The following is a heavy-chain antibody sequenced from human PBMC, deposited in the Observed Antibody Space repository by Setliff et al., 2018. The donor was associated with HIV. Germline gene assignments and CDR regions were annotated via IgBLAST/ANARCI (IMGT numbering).Heavy chain of an antibody. J-gene: IGHJ5*02. CDR2: IYYSGTT. V-gene: IGHV4-31*03. CDR3: ACRMTIFGVDSNGWFDP. CDR1: GGSISSGAYY. D-gene: IGHD3-3*01. Sequence: PSETLSLTCTVSGGSISSGAYYWGWIRQHPGKGLEWIGYIYYSGTTHYNPSLRSRVTISVDTSKKQFSLNLSSVTAADTAVYYCACRMTIFGVDSNGWFDPWGQGTLVTVS.